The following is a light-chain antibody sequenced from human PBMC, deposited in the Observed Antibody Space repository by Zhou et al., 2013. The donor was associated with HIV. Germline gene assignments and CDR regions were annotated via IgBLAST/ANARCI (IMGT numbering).Light chain of an antibody. Sequence: EIVLTQSPGTLSLSPGERATLSCRASQSVSSSYLAWYQQKPGQAPRLLIYGASSRATGIPDRFSGSGSGTEFTLTISSMQSEDFAVYYCQQYNTYPWTFGPGTRVEIK. J-gene: IGKJ1*01. CDR2: GAS. CDR1: QSVSSSY. CDR3: QQYNTYPWT. V-gene: IGKV3-20*01.